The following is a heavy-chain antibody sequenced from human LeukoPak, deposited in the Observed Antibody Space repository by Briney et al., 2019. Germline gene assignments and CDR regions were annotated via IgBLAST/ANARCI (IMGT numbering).Heavy chain of an antibody. J-gene: IGHJ3*02. CDR2: IYSGDST. CDR1: GFTVSSNY. Sequence: PGGSLRCFCAASGFTVSSNYMSWVRQAPGIGLEWVSLIYSGDSTYYADSVKGRFTISRDNSKNTLYLQMNSLRAEDTAVYYCARDLPGRGRSDAFEIWGQGTMVTVSS. D-gene: IGHD1-14*01. CDR3: ARDLPGRGRSDAFEI. V-gene: IGHV3-53*01.